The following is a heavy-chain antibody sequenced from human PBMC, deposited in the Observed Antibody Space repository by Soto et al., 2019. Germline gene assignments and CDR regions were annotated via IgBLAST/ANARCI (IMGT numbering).Heavy chain of an antibody. CDR2: ISWNSGSI. CDR1: GFTFDDYA. D-gene: IGHD6-13*01. J-gene: IGHJ6*02. CDR3: AKEVKSSSSWYYYYYGMDV. V-gene: IGHV3-9*01. Sequence: EVQLVESGGGLVQPGRSLRLSCAASGFTFDDYAMHWVRQAPGKGLEWVSGISWNSGSIGYADSVKGRFTISRDNAKNSLYLQMNSLRAEDTALYYCAKEVKSSSSWYYYYYGMDVWGQGTTVTVSS.